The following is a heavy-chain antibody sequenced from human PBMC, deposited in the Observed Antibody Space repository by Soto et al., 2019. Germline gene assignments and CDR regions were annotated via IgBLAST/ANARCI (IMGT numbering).Heavy chain of an antibody. Sequence: ASVKVSCKAAGYTFTGHYIHWVRQAPGRGLEWMGRINPNSGGANYAQKFQGRVTLTRDTSISAASMEVSRLRSDDTAVYFCAREAENYSYYGMDVWGQGTTVTVSS. CDR3: AREAENYSYYGMDV. V-gene: IGHV1-2*02. J-gene: IGHJ6*02. CDR1: GYTFTGHY. CDR2: INPNSGGA.